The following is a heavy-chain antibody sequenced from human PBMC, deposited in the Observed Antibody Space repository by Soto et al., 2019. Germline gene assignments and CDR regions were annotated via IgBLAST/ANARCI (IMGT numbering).Heavy chain of an antibody. Sequence: QVQLQESGPGLVKPSETLSHTCTVSGGSISSYYWSWIRQPPGKGLEWIGYIYYSGSTNYNPSLKRRDTISVDTSKNQFSLTLSSVTAADTAVYYCARLLAGSYYYYNYGMDVWGQGTTVTVSS. V-gene: IGHV4-59*08. J-gene: IGHJ6*02. D-gene: IGHD3-10*01. CDR3: ARLLAGSYYYYNYGMDV. CDR1: GGSISSYY. CDR2: IYYSGST.